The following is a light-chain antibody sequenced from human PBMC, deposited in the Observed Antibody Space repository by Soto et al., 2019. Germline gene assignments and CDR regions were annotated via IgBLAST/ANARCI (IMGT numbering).Light chain of an antibody. CDR2: DAS. V-gene: IGKV1-5*01. J-gene: IGKJ4*01. CDR1: RSFTTW. Sequence: DIQMTQSPSTLSASVGDRVTITCRASRSFTTWLAWYQQKPGKAPKLLIYDASNLESGVPSRFSGSGSGTEFTLTISSLQPDDFATYYCQQYYNYPLTFGGGTTAEIK. CDR3: QQYYNYPLT.